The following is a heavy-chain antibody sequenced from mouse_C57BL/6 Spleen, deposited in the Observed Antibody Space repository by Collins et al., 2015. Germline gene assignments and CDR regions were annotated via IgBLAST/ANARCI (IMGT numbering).Heavy chain of an antibody. D-gene: IGHD2-3*01. CDR3: ARSDYDGYYVFDY. Sequence: QVTLKESGPGILQPSQTLSLTCSFSGFSLSTSGMGVSWIRQPSGKGLEWLAHIYWDDDKRYNPSLKSRLTISKDTSRNQVFLKITSVDTADTATYYCARSDYDGYYVFDYWGQGTTLTVSS. CDR1: GFSLSTSGMG. J-gene: IGHJ2*01. CDR2: IYWDDDK. V-gene: IGHV8-12*01.